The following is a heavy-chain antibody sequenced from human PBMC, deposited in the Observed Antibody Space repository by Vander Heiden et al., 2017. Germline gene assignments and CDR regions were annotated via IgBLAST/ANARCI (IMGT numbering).Heavy chain of an antibody. CDR2: IYVDDSDT. D-gene: IGHD4-4*01. V-gene: IGHV5-51*01. Sequence: EVQLVQSGAEVRKPGESLKISCKGSGNTFATYWIGWVRQMPGKGLEWMGIIYVDDSDTRYSPSLQGQVTISADKSINTAYLQWSSLKASDTAIYYCARGRGYSPYNWFDPWGQGTLVTVSS. J-gene: IGHJ5*02. CDR1: GNTFATYW. CDR3: ARGRGYSPYNWFDP.